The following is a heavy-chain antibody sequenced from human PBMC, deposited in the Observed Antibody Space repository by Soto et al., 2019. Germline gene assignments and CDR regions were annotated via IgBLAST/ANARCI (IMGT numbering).Heavy chain of an antibody. V-gene: IGHV3-30*03. CDR1: GFILSDYG. CDR3: STAPYSNYWFNYFDP. Sequence: QVQLVESGGGVVQPGRSLILSCAASGFILSDYGMHWVRQAPGRGLEWVAMISHDGNEQYYVDSVKGRFTISRDNSKNTLYLQMNNLRPEDPAVYHYSTAPYSNYWFNYFDPWGQRTLVTVSS. D-gene: IGHD2-8*02. J-gene: IGHJ5*02. CDR2: ISHDGNEQ.